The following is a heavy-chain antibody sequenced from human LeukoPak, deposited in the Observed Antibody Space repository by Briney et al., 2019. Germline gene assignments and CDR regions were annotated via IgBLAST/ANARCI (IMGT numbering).Heavy chain of an antibody. CDR1: GYTFTGYY. Sequence: ASVKVSCKASGYTFTGYYMHWVRQAPGQGLEWMGWINPNSGGTNYAQKFQGRVTMTRDTSISTAYMELSRPRSDDTAVYYCARDNSERWLQLDYWGQGTLVTVSS. J-gene: IGHJ4*02. V-gene: IGHV1-2*02. CDR2: INPNSGGT. CDR3: ARDNSERWLQLDY. D-gene: IGHD5-24*01.